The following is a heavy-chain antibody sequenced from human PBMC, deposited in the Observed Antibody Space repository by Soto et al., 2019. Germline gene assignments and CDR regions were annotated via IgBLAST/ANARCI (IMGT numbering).Heavy chain of an antibody. V-gene: IGHV3-74*01. CDR2: INIDGSSI. CDR3: ARGGATIQYH. J-gene: IGHJ5*02. Sequence: EVQLVESGGGLVQPGGSLRLSCVAPGFNISSYWMHWVRQAPGKGLVWVSRINIDGSSISYTDSVRGRFTISRDNAKNTVHLQMNSLRAEDTAVYYCARGGATIQYHWGQGTLVTVCS. CDR1: GFNISSYW. D-gene: IGHD5-12*01.